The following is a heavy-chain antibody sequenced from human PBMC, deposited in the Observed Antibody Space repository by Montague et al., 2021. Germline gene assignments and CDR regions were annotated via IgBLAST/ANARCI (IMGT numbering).Heavy chain of an antibody. CDR1: GFSFSSYA. D-gene: IGHD2-8*01. Sequence: SLRLSCAASGFSFSSYAMAWVRQPPGRGLEWVSIINDRGGETPHAASVKGRFTFPRNNSMSTLYLQMNTLGVEDTAVYYCARRARSVYHFDNWGQGTLVTVSS. CDR2: INDRGGET. J-gene: IGHJ4*02. CDR3: ARRARSVYHFDN. V-gene: IGHV3-23*01.